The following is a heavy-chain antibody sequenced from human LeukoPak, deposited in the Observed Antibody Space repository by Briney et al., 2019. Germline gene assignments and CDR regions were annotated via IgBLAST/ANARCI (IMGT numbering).Heavy chain of an antibody. D-gene: IGHD3-10*01. V-gene: IGHV4-34*01. J-gene: IGHJ3*02. CDR2: INHSGST. CDR1: GGSFSGYY. Sequence: SETLSLTCAVYGGSFSGYYWSWIRQPPGKGLEWIGEINHSGSTNYNPSLKSRVTVSLDTSRNQFSLKLNSVTAADTAVYYCAKSNGYGLVDIWGQGTMVTVSS. CDR3: AKSNGYGLVDI.